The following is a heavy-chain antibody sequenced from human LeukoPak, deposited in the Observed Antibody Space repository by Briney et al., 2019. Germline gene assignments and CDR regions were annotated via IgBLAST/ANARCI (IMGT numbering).Heavy chain of an antibody. CDR2: IYYRGIT. CDR3: ARRVTRYCSGGSCYSEPNWFDP. J-gene: IGHJ5*02. V-gene: IGHV4-59*01. Sequence: SETLSLTCTVSGGSISSYYWSWIRQPPGKGLKWIGYIYYRGITNYNPSLKSRVTISVDTYQNQFSLKLSSVTAADTAVYYCARRVTRYCSGGSCYSEPNWFDPWGQGTPVTVSS. D-gene: IGHD2-15*01. CDR1: GGSISSYY.